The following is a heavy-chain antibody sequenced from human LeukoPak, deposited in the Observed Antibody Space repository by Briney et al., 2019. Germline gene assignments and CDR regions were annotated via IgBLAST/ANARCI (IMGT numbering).Heavy chain of an antibody. CDR3: ARESSGYYSTGY. D-gene: IGHD3-22*01. J-gene: IGHJ4*02. CDR2: IKPDGSEE. V-gene: IGHV3-7*01. Sequence: GGSLRLSCAASGFTFSSYWMTWVRQAPGKGLEWVANIKPDGSEEYYVDSVKGRFTISRDNAKSSLHLQMNSLRAEDTAVYYCARESSGYYSTGYWGQGTLVTVSS. CDR1: GFTFSSYW.